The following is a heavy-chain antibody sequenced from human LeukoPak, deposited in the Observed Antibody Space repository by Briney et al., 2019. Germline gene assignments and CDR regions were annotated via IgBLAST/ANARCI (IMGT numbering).Heavy chain of an antibody. CDR1: GGSISSYY. CDR2: IYYSGST. J-gene: IGHJ4*02. D-gene: IGHD4-17*01. V-gene: IGHV4-59*01. CDR3: AREPPGDYGFDY. Sequence: PSETLSLACTVSGGSISSYYWSWIRQPPGKGLEWIGYIYYSGSTNYNPSLKSRVTISVDTSKNQLSLKLSSVTAADTAVYYCAREPPGDYGFDYWGQGTLVTVSS.